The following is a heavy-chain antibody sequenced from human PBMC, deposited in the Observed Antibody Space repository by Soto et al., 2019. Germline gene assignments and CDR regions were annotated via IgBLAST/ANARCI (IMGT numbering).Heavy chain of an antibody. Sequence: SVKVSCKASGYTFTSYAISWVRQAPGQGLEWMGGIIPIFGTANYAQKFQGRVTITADESTSTAYMELSSLRSEDTAVYYCARSFERIPYSSVRGPSTWFDPWGQGTLVTVSS. CDR3: ARSFERIPYSSVRGPSTWFDP. CDR2: IIPIFGTA. V-gene: IGHV1-69*13. CDR1: GYTFTSYA. J-gene: IGHJ5*02. D-gene: IGHD6-19*01.